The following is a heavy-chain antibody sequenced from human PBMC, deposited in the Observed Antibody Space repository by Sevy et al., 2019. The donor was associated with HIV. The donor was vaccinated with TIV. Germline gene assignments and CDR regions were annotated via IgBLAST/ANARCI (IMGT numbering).Heavy chain of an antibody. J-gene: IGHJ4*02. CDR1: GFTFSSFE. V-gene: IGHV3-48*03. Sequence: GGSLRLSCAASGFTFSSFEMNWVRQAPGKGLEWVSYISSSGNTISYSDSVKGRFTISRDNSKDTLYLQMNSLRAEDTAVYYCAREHIAVAGIGYYFDHWGQGTLVTVSS. CDR2: ISSSGNTI. CDR3: AREHIAVAGIGYYFDH. D-gene: IGHD6-19*01.